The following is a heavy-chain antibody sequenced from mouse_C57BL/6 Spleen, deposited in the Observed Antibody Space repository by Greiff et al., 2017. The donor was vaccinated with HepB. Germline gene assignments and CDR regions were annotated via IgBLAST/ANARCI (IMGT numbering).Heavy chain of an antibody. CDR1: GFSLSTSGMG. CDR3: ARDTVVATDY. D-gene: IGHD1-1*01. V-gene: IGHV8-12*01. CDR2: IYWDDDK. J-gene: IGHJ2*01. Sequence: QVTLKVCGPGILQSSQTLSLTCSFSGFSLSTSGMGVSWIRQPSGKGLEWLAHIYWDDDKRYNPSLKSRLTISKDTSRNQVFLKITSVDTADTATYYCARDTVVATDYWGQGTTLTVSS.